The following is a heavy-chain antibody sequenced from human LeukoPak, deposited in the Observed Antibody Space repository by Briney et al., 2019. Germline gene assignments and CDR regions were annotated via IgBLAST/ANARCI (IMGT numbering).Heavy chain of an antibody. Sequence: SETLSLTCTVSGGSISSYYWSWIRQPPGKGLEWIGYIYYSGNTYYNPSLKSRVTISVDTSKNQFSLKLSSVTAADTAVYYCARGTLRYFDKGWGQGTLVTVSS. CDR1: GGSISSYY. V-gene: IGHV4-59*12. J-gene: IGHJ4*02. D-gene: IGHD3-9*01. CDR2: IYYSGNT. CDR3: ARGTLRYFDKG.